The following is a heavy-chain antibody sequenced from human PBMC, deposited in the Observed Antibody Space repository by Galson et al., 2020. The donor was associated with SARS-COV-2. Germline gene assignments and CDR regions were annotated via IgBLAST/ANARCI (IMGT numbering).Heavy chain of an antibody. Sequence: SCAASGFTFSSYGMHWVRQAPGKGLEWVAVISYDGSNKYYADSVKGRFTISRDNSKNTLYLQMNSLRAEDTAVYYCAKEEQWLGGSNGDDYYYYYGMDVWGQGTTVTVSS. CDR3: AKEEQWLGGSNGDDYYYYYGMDV. CDR1: GFTFSSYG. D-gene: IGHD6-19*01. V-gene: IGHV3-30*18. J-gene: IGHJ6*02. CDR2: ISYDGSNK.